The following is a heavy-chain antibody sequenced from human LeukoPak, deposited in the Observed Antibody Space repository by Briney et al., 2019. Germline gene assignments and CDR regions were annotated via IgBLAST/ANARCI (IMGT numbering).Heavy chain of an antibody. Sequence: QSGGSLRLSCAASGVTVSSNYMSWVRQAPGKGLEWVSVIYSGDSTYYADSVKGRFTISRDNSKNTLYLQMNSLRAEDTAVYYCTRLYDSGSKFDYWGQGTPVTVSS. D-gene: IGHD6-19*01. CDR1: GVTVSSNY. CDR2: IYSGDST. CDR3: TRLYDSGSKFDY. V-gene: IGHV3-66*01. J-gene: IGHJ4*02.